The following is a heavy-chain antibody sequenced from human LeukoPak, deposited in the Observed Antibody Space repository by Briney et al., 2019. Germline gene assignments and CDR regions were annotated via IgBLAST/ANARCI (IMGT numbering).Heavy chain of an antibody. CDR3: ARDVPNCSSTSCSNY. D-gene: IGHD2-2*01. Sequence: RASVKVSCKASGYTFTSYGISWVRQAPGQGLEWMGRIIPILGIANYAQKFQGRVTITADKSTSTAYMELSSLRSEDTAVYYCARDVPNCSSTSCSNYWGQGTLVTVSS. V-gene: IGHV1-69*04. CDR1: GYTFTSYG. CDR2: IIPILGIA. J-gene: IGHJ4*02.